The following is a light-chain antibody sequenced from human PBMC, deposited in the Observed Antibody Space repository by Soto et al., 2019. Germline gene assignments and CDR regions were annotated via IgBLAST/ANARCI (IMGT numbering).Light chain of an antibody. Sequence: ETVMTQTPATLSVSPGDRVTLSCRASQTIHTNLAWFQQKPGQAPKLLIYGASTRDTGVPARFTGSGSGTEFTLNISSLQSEDFAVYFCKQYNNWPPWTFGQGNKVEI. J-gene: IGKJ1*01. V-gene: IGKV3-15*01. CDR2: GAS. CDR1: QTIHTN. CDR3: KQYNNWPPWT.